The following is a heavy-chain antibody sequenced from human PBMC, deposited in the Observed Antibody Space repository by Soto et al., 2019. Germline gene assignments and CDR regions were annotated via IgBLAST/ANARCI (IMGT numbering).Heavy chain of an antibody. CDR2: IDYIGRA. CDR1: GGSISSDNYF. J-gene: IGHJ3*02. V-gene: IGHV4-31*03. D-gene: IGHD3-3*02. Sequence: SETLSLTCTVSGGSISSDNYFWSWIRQHPGRGLEWIGYIDYIGRAYYNPSLKSRVTTSVDTSKNQFSLRLSSVTVADTATYYCAREVKSAAAFYAFDIWCQGTVVTVSS. CDR3: AREVKSAAAFYAFDI.